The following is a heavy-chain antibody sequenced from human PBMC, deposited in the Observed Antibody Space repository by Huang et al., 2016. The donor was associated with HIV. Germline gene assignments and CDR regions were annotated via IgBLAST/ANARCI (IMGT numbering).Heavy chain of an antibody. CDR1: GGSISSGDSN. D-gene: IGHD3-3*01. CDR2: INYSGNT. J-gene: IGHJ6*03. V-gene: IGHV4-30-4*08. Sequence: QMQLQESGPGLVRPSQTLSLTCTVSGGSISSGDSNWNWSRQSPGKGLEWIGYINYSGNTDYNPSLNSRITISADTSKTQFSLNLRFVTAADTAVYYCARSMDFWSGYMDVWGKGTTVTVSS. CDR3: ARSMDFWSGYMDV.